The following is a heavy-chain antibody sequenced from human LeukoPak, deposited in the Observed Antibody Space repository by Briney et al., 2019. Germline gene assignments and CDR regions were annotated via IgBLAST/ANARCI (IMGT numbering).Heavy chain of an antibody. J-gene: IGHJ5*02. CDR2: IYYSGST. Sequence: SETLSLTCTASGGSISSYYWSWIRQPPGKGLEWIGYIYYSGSTSHNPSLKSRVTISVDTSENQFSLKLSSVTAADTAVYYCAREDACSSTRCYTNNWLDPWGQGILVTVSS. CDR1: GGSISSYY. V-gene: IGHV4-59*01. D-gene: IGHD2-2*01. CDR3: AREDACSSTRCYTNNWLDP.